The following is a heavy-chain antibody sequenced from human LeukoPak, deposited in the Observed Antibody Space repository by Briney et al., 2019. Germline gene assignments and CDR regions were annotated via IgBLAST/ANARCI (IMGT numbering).Heavy chain of an antibody. D-gene: IGHD4-17*01. V-gene: IGHV4-34*01. CDR3: ARAPTTVTTKGLGYYYYYGMDV. J-gene: IGHJ6*04. CDR1: GGSFSGYY. CDR2: INHSGST. Sequence: SETLFLTCAVYGGSFSGYYWSWIRQPPGKGLEWIGEINHSGSTNYKPSLKSRVTISVDTSKNQFSLKLSSVTAADTAVYYCARAPTTVTTKGLGYYYYYGMDVWGKGTTVTVSS.